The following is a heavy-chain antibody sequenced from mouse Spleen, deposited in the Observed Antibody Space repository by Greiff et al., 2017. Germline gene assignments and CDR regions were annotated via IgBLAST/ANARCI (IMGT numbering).Heavy chain of an antibody. CDR3: ARSSITTVVATPTDY. Sequence: VQLQQPGAELVKPGASVKLSCKASGYTFTSYWMHWVKQRPGQGLEWIGEINPSNGRTNYNEKFKSKATLTVDKSSSTAYMQLSSLTSEDSAVYYCARSSITTVVATPTDYWGQGTTLTVSS. J-gene: IGHJ2*01. D-gene: IGHD1-1*01. V-gene: IGHV1S81*02. CDR2: INPSNGRT. CDR1: GYTFTSYW.